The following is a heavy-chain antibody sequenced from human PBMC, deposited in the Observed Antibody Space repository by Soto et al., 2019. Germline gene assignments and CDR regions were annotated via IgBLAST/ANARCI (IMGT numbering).Heavy chain of an antibody. J-gene: IGHJ4*02. V-gene: IGHV2-70*11. CDR2: IDWDDDK. CDR1: GFSLSTSGMC. D-gene: IGHD3-10*01. Sequence: SGPTLVNPTQTLTLTCTFSGFSLSTSGMCVSWIRQPPGKALEWLARIDWDDDKYYSTSLKTRLTISKDTSRNQVVLTMTNMDPVDTATYYCARNNYGSGSYPFDYWGQGTLVTVSS. CDR3: ARNNYGSGSYPFDY.